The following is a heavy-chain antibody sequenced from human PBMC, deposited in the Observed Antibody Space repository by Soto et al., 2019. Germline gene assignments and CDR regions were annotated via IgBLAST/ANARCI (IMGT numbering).Heavy chain of an antibody. CDR3: ARDPGPAAGTFGLVGWFDP. J-gene: IGHJ5*02. CDR2: ISSSSSYI. CDR1: GFTFSSYS. D-gene: IGHD6-13*01. V-gene: IGHV3-21*01. Sequence: GGSLRLSCAASGFTFSSYSMNWVRQAPGKGLEWVSSISSSSSYIYYADSVKGRFTISRDNAKNSLYLQMNSLRAEDTAVYYCARDPGPAAGTFGLVGWFDPWGQGTLVTVSS.